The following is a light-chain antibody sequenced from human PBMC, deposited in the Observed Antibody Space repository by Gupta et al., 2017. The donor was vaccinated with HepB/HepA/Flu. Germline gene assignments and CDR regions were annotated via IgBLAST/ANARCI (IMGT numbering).Light chain of an antibody. Sequence: DIQMTQSPSSLSASVGDRVTITCRASQVINSYLNWYQQKPGTAPRLLIYAASRLQSGVPSRFSGSGSGTDFTLTITSRQPEDFATYYCQQRDITPSTFGQGTKVEIK. J-gene: IGKJ1*01. CDR3: QQRDITPST. V-gene: IGKV1-39*01. CDR2: AAS. CDR1: QVINSY.